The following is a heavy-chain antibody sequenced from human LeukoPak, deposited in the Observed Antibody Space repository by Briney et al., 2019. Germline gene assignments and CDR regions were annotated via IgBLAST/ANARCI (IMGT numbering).Heavy chain of an antibody. D-gene: IGHD3-10*01. Sequence: PSKTLSLTCAVYGGSFSGYYWSWIRQPPGKGLEWIGEINHSGSTNYNPSLKSRVTISVDTSKNQFSLKLSSLTAADTAVYYCARGLLDTMVRGVIHYYYGMDVWGKGTTVTVSS. CDR2: INHSGST. V-gene: IGHV4-34*01. CDR3: ARGLLDTMVRGVIHYYYGMDV. J-gene: IGHJ6*04. CDR1: GGSFSGYY.